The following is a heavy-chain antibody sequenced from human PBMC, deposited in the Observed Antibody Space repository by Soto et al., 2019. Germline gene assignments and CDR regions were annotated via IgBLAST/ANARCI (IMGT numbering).Heavy chain of an antibody. D-gene: IGHD3-10*01. CDR2: INHSGST. V-gene: IGHV4-34*01. J-gene: IGHJ6*02. Sequence: PSETLSLTCAVYGGSFSGYYWSWIRQPPGKGLEWIGEINHSGSTNYNPSLKSRVTISVDTSKNQFSLKLSSVTAADTAVYYCARATLWFGEPHNYYYYGMDVWGQGTTVTVS. CDR3: ARATLWFGEPHNYYYYGMDV. CDR1: GGSFSGYY.